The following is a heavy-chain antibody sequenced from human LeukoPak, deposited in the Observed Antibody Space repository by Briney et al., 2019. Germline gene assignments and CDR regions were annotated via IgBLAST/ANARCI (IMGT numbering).Heavy chain of an antibody. CDR2: ISDNGGET. CDR3: ARGSGGAAFDP. J-gene: IGHJ5*02. CDR1: GFSFCTSA. Sequence: GGSLRLSCAVSGFSFCTSAMSWVRQAPGRGLEWVPVISDNGGETYYTDSVKGRFTISRDNSKSTLYLQMNSLRAEDTAVYHCARGSGGAAFDPWGQGTLVTVSS. V-gene: IGHV3-23*01. D-gene: IGHD2-15*01.